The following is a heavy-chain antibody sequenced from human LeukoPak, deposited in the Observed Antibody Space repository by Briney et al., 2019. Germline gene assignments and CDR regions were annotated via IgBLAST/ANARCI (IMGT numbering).Heavy chain of an antibody. D-gene: IGHD1-26*01. V-gene: IGHV4-38-2*01. Sequence: SSETLSLTCAVSGYSISSDYYWGWIRQPPGKGLEWIGSISHGRRTYYNPSFKSRVTTSVDTSKNEVSLKLSSVTAADTAVYYCAGIVGNIEVFDYWGQGTLVTVSS. CDR1: GYSISSDYY. CDR3: AGIVGNIEVFDY. CDR2: ISHGRRT. J-gene: IGHJ4*02.